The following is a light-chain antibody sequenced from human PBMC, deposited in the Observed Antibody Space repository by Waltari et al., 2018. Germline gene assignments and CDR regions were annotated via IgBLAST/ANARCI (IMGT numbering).Light chain of an antibody. V-gene: IGKV1-39*01. CDR2: ETS. Sequence: QMTQSPSSLSASVGYRVTITCRASQTIDYLSWYQHKPGEAPKLLIYETSTLQSGVPTRFSGSKFGTTFILTISSLQPEDFATYFCQPNYDTPRTFGQGTKVDIK. J-gene: IGKJ2*02. CDR1: QTIDY. CDR3: QPNYDTPRT.